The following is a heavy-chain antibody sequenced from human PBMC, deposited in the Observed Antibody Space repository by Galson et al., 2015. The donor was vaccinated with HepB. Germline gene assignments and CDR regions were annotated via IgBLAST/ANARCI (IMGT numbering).Heavy chain of an antibody. D-gene: IGHD2-2*01. CDR1: GYTFTDYY. J-gene: IGHJ5*02. Sequence: VKVSCKVSGYTFTDYYMHWVQQAPGKGLEWMGLVDPEDGETIYAEKFQGRVTITADTSTDTAYMELSSLRSEDTAAYYCATLDIVVVPAAPAPPEKSVEGRFRSRNWFDPWGQGTLVTVSS. CDR2: VDPEDGET. V-gene: IGHV1-69-2*01. CDR3: ATLDIVVVPAAPAPPEKSVEGRFRSRNWFDP.